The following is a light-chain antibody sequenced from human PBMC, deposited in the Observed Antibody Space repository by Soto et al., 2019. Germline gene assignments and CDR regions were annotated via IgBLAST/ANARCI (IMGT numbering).Light chain of an antibody. CDR2: DVR. V-gene: IGLV2-11*01. J-gene: IGLJ2*01. CDR3: CSYAGSYTLV. Sequence: QSALTQPRSVSGSPGQSVTISCTGTSSDVGGYNYVSWYQQHPGKAPKLMIYDVRKRPSGVPDRFSGSKSGNTASLTISGLQAVDEADYYCCSYAGSYTLVFGGGTKLTVL. CDR1: SSDVGGYNY.